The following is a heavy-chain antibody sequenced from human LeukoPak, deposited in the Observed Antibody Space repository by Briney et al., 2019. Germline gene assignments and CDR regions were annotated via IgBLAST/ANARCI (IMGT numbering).Heavy chain of an antibody. D-gene: IGHD1-26*01. V-gene: IGHV4-39*01. CDR3: ARHRGSTGFFDF. J-gene: IGHJ4*02. CDR1: AGSIASSTHL. Sequence: MPSETLSLTCSVSAGSIASSTHLWGWIRQTPGEGLEWIGSVFFQNTYYNPSLQSRVSISVDTSKSQFSPDLRSVTGADTALYYCARHRGSTGFFDFWGRGIVVTVSS. CDR2: VFFQNT.